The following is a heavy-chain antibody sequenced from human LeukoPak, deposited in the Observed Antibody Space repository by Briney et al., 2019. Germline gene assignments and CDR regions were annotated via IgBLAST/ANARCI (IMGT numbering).Heavy chain of an antibody. J-gene: IGHJ6*03. Sequence: SETLSLTCTVSGGSISSSSYYWGWIRQPPGKGLEWIGSIYYSGSTYYNPSLKSRVTISVDTSKNQFSLKLSSVTAADTAVYYCATRTQWLVERRYYYYYMDVWGKGTTVTVSS. CDR1: GGSISSSSYY. D-gene: IGHD6-19*01. CDR2: IYYSGST. CDR3: ATRTQWLVERRYYYYYMDV. V-gene: IGHV4-39*01.